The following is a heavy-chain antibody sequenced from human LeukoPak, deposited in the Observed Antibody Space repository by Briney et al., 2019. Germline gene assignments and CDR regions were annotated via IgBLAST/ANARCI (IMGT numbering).Heavy chain of an antibody. D-gene: IGHD3-3*01. V-gene: IGHV3-30*18. CDR1: GFTFSSYG. CDR2: ISYDGSNK. CDR3: AKELRFLEWLSNYYFNY. Sequence: PGGSLRLSCAASGFTFSSYGMHWVRQAPGKGLEWVAVISYDGSNKYYADPVKGRFTISRDNSKNTLYLQMNSLRAEDTAVYYCAKELRFLEWLSNYYFNYWGQGTLVTVSS. J-gene: IGHJ4*02.